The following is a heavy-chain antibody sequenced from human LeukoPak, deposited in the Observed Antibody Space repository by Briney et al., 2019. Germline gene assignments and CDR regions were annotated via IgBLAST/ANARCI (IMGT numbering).Heavy chain of an antibody. CDR2: IYYSGST. Sequence: PSETLSLTCTVSGGSISSYYWSWIRQPPRKGLEWIGYIYYSGSTNYNPSLKSRVTISVDTSKNQFSLKLSSVTAADTAVYYCARFLYGSGLYYFDYWGQGTLVTVSS. CDR1: GGSISSYY. V-gene: IGHV4-59*01. D-gene: IGHD3-10*01. CDR3: ARFLYGSGLYYFDY. J-gene: IGHJ4*02.